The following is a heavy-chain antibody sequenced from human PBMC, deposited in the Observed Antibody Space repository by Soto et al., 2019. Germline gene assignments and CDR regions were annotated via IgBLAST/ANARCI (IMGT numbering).Heavy chain of an antibody. D-gene: IGHD3-10*01. Sequence: SETLSLTFTVSGCSISSSSYYWCWIRQPPGKGLEWIGSIYYSGSTYYNPSLKSRVTISVDTSKNQFSLKLSSVTAADTAVYYCARHRYYYGSESQARYYYYMDVWGKGTTVTVSS. CDR3: ARHRYYYGSESQARYYYYMDV. CDR2: IYYSGST. V-gene: IGHV4-39*01. CDR1: GCSISSSSYY. J-gene: IGHJ6*03.